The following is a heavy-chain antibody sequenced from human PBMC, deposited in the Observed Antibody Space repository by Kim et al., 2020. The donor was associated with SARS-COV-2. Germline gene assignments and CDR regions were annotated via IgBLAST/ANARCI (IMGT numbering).Heavy chain of an antibody. CDR1: GGSISSYY. Sequence: SETLSLTCTVSGGSISSYYWSWIRQPPGKGLEWIGYIYYSGSTNYNPSLKSRVTISVDTSKNQFSLKLSSVTAADTAVYYCARGSWEGIPDYYYGMDVWGQGTTVTVSS. J-gene: IGHJ6*02. V-gene: IGHV4-59*13. D-gene: IGHD1-26*01. CDR2: IYYSGST. CDR3: ARGSWEGIPDYYYGMDV.